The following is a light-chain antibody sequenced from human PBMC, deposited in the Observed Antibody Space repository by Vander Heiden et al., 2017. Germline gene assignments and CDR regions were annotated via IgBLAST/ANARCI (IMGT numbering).Light chain of an antibody. CDR1: QSLSTY. CDR2: DAS. CDR3: QQRTNWPLT. Sequence: ELVLTQSPPTLSLSPGERATLSCRASQSLSTYLAWYQHKPGRAPRLLIYDASDRAPGIPARFSASGSGTDFTLTISSLEPEDVALYYCQQRTNWPLTLGGGTRVEIK. J-gene: IGKJ4*01. V-gene: IGKV3-11*01.